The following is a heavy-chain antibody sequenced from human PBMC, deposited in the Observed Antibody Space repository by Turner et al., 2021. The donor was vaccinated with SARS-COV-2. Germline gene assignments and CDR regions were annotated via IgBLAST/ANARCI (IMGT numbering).Heavy chain of an antibody. CDR3: AKGSWYYYDSSGYPSEFDY. Sequence: QVQLVESGGGVVQPGRSLRLSCAVSGFTFSSYGMHWVRQAPGKGLEWVAVISYDGSNKYYADSVKGRFTISRDNSKNTLYLQMNSLRAEDTAVYYCAKGSWYYYDSSGYPSEFDYWGQGTLVTVSS. J-gene: IGHJ4*02. CDR1: GFTFSSYG. D-gene: IGHD3-22*01. CDR2: ISYDGSNK. V-gene: IGHV3-30*18.